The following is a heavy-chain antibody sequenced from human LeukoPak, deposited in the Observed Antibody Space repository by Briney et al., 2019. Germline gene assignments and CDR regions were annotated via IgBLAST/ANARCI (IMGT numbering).Heavy chain of an antibody. V-gene: IGHV3-23*01. D-gene: IGHD3-22*01. CDR1: GFTFISYA. CDR3: AKDLGDSSGYYDDAFDI. CDR2: ISGSGGST. Sequence: PGGSLRLSCAASGFTFISYAMSWVRQAPGKGLEWVSGISGSGGSTYYADSVKGRFTISRDNSKNTLYLQMNSLRAENTAVYYCAKDLGDSSGYYDDAFDIWGQGTMVTVSS. J-gene: IGHJ3*02.